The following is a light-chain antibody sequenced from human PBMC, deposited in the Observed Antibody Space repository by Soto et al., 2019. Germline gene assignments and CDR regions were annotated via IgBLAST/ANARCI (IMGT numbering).Light chain of an antibody. CDR3: SSYVGSDIWV. Sequence: QSALTQPPSASGSPGQSVTISCTGTSSDVGAYKYVSWYQQYPGKAPKLMIYEVSKRPSGVPDRFSGSKSGNTASLTVSGLQDEDGADYYSSSYVGSDIWVFGGGTKVTVL. CDR2: EVS. CDR1: SSDVGAYKY. J-gene: IGLJ3*02. V-gene: IGLV2-8*01.